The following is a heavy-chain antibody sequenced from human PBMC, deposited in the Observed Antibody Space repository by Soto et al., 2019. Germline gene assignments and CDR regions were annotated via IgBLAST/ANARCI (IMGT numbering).Heavy chain of an antibody. V-gene: IGHV3-23*01. CDR3: AKKMDESHDGRDYFDY. Sequence: EVQLLESGGGLVQPGGSLRLSCAASGLTFSSYAMNWVRQAPGKGLEWVSDICGGGNCAFYADSVKGRFTISRDNSRNTLYLQMNSLGADDTAVYYCAKKMDESHDGRDYFDYWGQGTLVTVSS. CDR1: GLTFSSYA. J-gene: IGHJ4*02. D-gene: IGHD2-2*03. CDR2: ICGGGNCA.